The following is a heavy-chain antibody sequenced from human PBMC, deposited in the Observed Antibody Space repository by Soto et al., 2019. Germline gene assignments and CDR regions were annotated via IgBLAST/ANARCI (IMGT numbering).Heavy chain of an antibody. D-gene: IGHD3-3*01. V-gene: IGHV4-39*01. Sequence: SETLSLTCSVSGYSVSSSDYYWAWIRQPPGKGLEWIGSMLYSGLTYYNPSLKRRVTLSVDTSKNQFSVRLNSVTASDTAVYYCTTGATSGRYVNYYYGIDVWGQGTTVTVSS. CDR3: TTGATSGRYVNYYYGIDV. J-gene: IGHJ6*02. CDR2: MLYSGLT. CDR1: GYSVSSSDYY.